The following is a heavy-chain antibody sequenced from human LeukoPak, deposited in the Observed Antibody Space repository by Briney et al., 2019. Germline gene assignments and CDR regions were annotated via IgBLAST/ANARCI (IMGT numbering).Heavy chain of an antibody. V-gene: IGHV3-48*04. D-gene: IGHD5-12*01. CDR3: ARDWGFSAYDGIGS. CDR1: GFTFSSYS. CDR2: ISSGTSAI. J-gene: IGHJ5*02. Sequence: GGSLRLSCAASGFTFSSYSMNWVRQAPGKGLEWVSCISSGTSAIFYADSVKGRFTISRDNAKNSLYLQMNSLRAEDTAVYYCARDWGFSAYDGIGSWGQGTLVTVSS.